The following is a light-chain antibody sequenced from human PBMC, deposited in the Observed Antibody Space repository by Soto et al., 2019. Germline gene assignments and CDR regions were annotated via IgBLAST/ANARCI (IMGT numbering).Light chain of an antibody. CDR3: SSYAGSNNYV. CDR1: SSDIGDYNF. CDR2: EVS. V-gene: IGLV2-8*01. J-gene: IGLJ1*01. Sequence: QSVLTQPPSASGSPGQSVTLSCTGSSSDIGDYNFVSWYQQHPGKAPKLMIYEVSKRPSGVPDRFSGSKSGNTASLTVSGLQAEDEADYYCSSYAGSNNYVFGTGTKVTVL.